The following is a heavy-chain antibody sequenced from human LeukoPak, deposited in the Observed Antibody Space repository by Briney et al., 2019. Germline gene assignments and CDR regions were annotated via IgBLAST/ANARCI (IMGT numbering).Heavy chain of an antibody. D-gene: IGHD6-13*01. CDR2: IIPIFGTA. J-gene: IGHJ6*02. CDR3: ARDLVYSSPPAGMDV. CDR1: GGTFSSYA. Sequence: SVKVSCKASGGTFSSYAISWVRQAPGQGLEWMGGIIPIFGTANYAQKFQGRVTITADESTSTAYMELSSLRSEDTAVYYCARDLVYSSPPAGMDVWGQGTTVTVSS. V-gene: IGHV1-69*13.